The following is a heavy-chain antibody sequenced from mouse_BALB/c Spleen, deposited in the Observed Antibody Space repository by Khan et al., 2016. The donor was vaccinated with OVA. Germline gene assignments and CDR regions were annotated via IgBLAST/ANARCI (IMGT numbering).Heavy chain of an antibody. Sequence: EVQLQESGPGLVKPSQSLSLTCTVTGYSITSDYAWNWIRQFPGNKLEWMGYISSSGSPTYNPALKSRISFSRDTSTNQFFLQLNSVTTEDTATYYCARDGSRYNYAMDYWGQGTSVTVSS. CDR3: ARDGSRYNYAMDY. CDR2: ISSSGSP. J-gene: IGHJ4*01. D-gene: IGHD2-3*01. V-gene: IGHV3-2*02. CDR1: GYSITSDYA.